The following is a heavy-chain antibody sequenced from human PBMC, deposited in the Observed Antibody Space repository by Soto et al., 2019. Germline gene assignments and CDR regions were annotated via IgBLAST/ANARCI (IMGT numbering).Heavy chain of an antibody. J-gene: IGHJ6*02. CDR2: IYPGDSDT. D-gene: IGHD3-9*01. CDR3: ARHGLHGSDWDGLDV. Sequence: PGESLKISCKGSVYSFTNYWIGWVRQVPGKGLECMGIIYPGDSDTIYSPSFQGQVTISVDKSISTAYLQWSTLKTSDTAIYYCARHGLHGSDWDGLDVWGQGTTVTVSS. V-gene: IGHV5-51*01. CDR1: VYSFTNYW.